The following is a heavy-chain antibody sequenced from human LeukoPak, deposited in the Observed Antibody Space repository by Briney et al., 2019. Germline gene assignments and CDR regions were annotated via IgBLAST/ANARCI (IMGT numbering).Heavy chain of an antibody. J-gene: IGHJ3*02. CDR2: INHSGST. D-gene: IGHD6-19*01. CDR3: ARVGRWLGAFDI. V-gene: IGHV4-34*01. CDR1: GGSFSGYY. Sequence: SETLSLTCAAYGGSFSGYYWSWIRQPPGKGLEWIGEINHSGSTNYNPSLKSRVTISVDTSKNQFSLKLSSVTAADTAVYYCARVGRWLGAFDIWGQGTMVTVSS.